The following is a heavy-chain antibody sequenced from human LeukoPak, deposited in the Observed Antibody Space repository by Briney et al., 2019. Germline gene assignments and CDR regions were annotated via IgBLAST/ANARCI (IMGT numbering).Heavy chain of an antibody. D-gene: IGHD2-21*01. V-gene: IGHV4-39*07. CDR1: GDSISSGSYY. J-gene: IGHJ4*02. CDR3: ARDRDLRWFYY. Sequence: SETLSLTCTVSGDSISSGSYYWGWIRQPPGMGPEWIGSIYRSGDTYYNPSLKGRVTISVDTSKNQFSLKLSSVTAADTAVYYCARDRDLRWFYYWGQGTLVTVSS. CDR2: IYRSGDT.